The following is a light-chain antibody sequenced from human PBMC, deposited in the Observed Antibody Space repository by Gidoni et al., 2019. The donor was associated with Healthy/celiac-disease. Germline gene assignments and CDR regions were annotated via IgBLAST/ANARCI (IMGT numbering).Light chain of an antibody. CDR1: SSDVGGYNY. Sequence: QPALTQPASVSGSPGQSITISCTGTSSDVGGYNYVSWYQQHPGKAPKLMIYEVSNRTSGVSNRFSGSKSDNTTSLTITGLQAEDEADYYCSSYTSSSTLVVFGGGTKLTVL. J-gene: IGLJ2*01. V-gene: IGLV2-14*01. CDR2: EVS. CDR3: SSYTSSSTLVV.